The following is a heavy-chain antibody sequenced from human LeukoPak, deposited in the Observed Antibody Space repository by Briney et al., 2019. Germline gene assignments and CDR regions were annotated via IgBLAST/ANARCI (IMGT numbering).Heavy chain of an antibody. V-gene: IGHV3-21*01. CDR1: GFTFSSYS. CDR3: ARSWMTIAAAGTPGAFDI. CDR2: ISSSSSYI. Sequence: GGSLRLSCAASGFTFSSYSMNWVRQAPGKGLEWVSSISSSSSYICYADSVKGRFTISRDNAKNSLYLQMNSLRAEDTAVYYCARSWMTIAAAGTPGAFDIWGQGTMVTVSS. D-gene: IGHD6-13*01. J-gene: IGHJ3*02.